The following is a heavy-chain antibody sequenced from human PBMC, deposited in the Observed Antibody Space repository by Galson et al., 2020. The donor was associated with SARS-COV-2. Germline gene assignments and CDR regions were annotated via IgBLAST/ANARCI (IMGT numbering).Heavy chain of an antibody. CDR3: ARYDYGDIRPAFDY. D-gene: IGHD4-17*01. V-gene: IGHV4-39*07. Sequence: SETLSLTCTVSGGSISSGPYYWGWVRQPPGKGLEWIGSTYYSGRTYYNPSLKSRVSISADPSKNQFSLKLSSVTAADTAVYFCARYDYGDIRPAFDYWGQGILVTVSS. CDR2: TYYSGRT. CDR1: GGSISSGPYY. J-gene: IGHJ4*02.